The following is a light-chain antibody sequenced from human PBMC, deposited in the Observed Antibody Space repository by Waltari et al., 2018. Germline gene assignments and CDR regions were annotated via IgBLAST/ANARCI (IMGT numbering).Light chain of an antibody. CDR2: KAS. J-gene: IGKJ1*01. V-gene: IGKV1-5*03. CDR3: QQYNSYSLT. CDR1: QSVDGW. Sequence: DVQMTQSPSTLSASVGDRVTITCRASQSVDGWLAWYKHQPGKAPKLLIYKASTLEGGVPSRFSGSGSGTEFTLTISSLQPDDFATYYCQQYNSYSLTFGQGTKVEIK.